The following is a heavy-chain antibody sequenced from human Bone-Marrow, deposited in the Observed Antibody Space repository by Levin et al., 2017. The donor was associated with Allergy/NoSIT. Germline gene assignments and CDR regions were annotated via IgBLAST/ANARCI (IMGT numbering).Heavy chain of an antibody. CDR1: GFTFSSYD. J-gene: IGHJ6*03. CDR3: ARAQDSLHSSGWYYYMDV. CDR2: IGTAGDT. D-gene: IGHD6-19*01. Sequence: GGSLRLSCAASGFTFSSYDMHWVRQATGKGLEWVSAIGTAGDTYYPGSVKGRFTISRENAKNSLYLQMNSLRAGDTAVYYCARAQDSLHSSGWYYYMDVWGKGTTVTVSS. V-gene: IGHV3-13*04.